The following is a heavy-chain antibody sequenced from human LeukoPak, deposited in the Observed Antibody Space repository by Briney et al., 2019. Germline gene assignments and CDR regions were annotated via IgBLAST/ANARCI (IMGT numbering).Heavy chain of an antibody. V-gene: IGHV5-51*01. D-gene: IGHD2-15*01. CDR3: ARTFPYCSGGSCYGDAFDI. Sequence: ESLKISCKGSGYSFTSYWIGWVRQMPGKGLEWMGIIYPGDSDTRYSPSFQGQVTISADKSISTAYLQWSSLKASDTAMYYCARTFPYCSGGSCYGDAFDIWGQGTMVTVSS. J-gene: IGHJ3*02. CDR1: GYSFTSYW. CDR2: IYPGDSDT.